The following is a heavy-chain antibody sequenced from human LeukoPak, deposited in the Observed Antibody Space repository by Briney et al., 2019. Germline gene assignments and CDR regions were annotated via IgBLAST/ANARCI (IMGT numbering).Heavy chain of an antibody. CDR2: IYYSGST. Sequence: SETLSLTCTVYGGSVSSGSYYGSWIRQPPGKGLEWIGYIYYSGSTNYNPSLKSRVTISVDTSKNQFSLKLSSVTAADTAVYYCATEGLYREYVWSMDYWGQGTLVTVSS. J-gene: IGHJ4*02. V-gene: IGHV4-61*01. CDR3: ATEGLYREYVWSMDY. CDR1: GGSVSSGSYY. D-gene: IGHD3-16*01.